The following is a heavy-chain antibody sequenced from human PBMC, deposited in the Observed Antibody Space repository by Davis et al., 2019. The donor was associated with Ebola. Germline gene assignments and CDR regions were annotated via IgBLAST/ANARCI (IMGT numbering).Heavy chain of an antibody. Sequence: PGGSLRLSCKGSGYGFSSYLINWVRQMPGKGLEWVGRIDSSDSYSNYSPSFQVHVHISADKSISTAYLQWSSLKASDTAMYYCAITAMDTFFEYWGQGTLVTVSS. J-gene: IGHJ4*02. V-gene: IGHV5-10-1*01. D-gene: IGHD5-18*01. CDR1: GYGFSSYL. CDR3: AITAMDTFFEY. CDR2: IDSSDSYS.